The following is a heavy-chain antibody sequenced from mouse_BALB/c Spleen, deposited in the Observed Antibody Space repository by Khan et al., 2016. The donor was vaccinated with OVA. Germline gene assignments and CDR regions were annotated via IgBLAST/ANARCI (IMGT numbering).Heavy chain of an antibody. V-gene: IGHV2-6-5*01. Sequence: QMQLEESGPDLVAPSQSLSITCTVSGFSLTDYGVSWIRQPPGKGLEWLGVIWGGGSTYYNSALKSRLSISKDNSESQVFLKMNSLQTDDTAIYYCAKGVWSYYFTLDYWGQGTSVTVSS. CDR1: GFSLTDYG. J-gene: IGHJ4*01. CDR3: AKGVWSYYFTLDY. D-gene: IGHD2-10*02. CDR2: IWGGGST.